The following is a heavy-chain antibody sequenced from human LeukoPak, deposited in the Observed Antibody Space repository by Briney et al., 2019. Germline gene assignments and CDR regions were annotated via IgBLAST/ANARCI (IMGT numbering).Heavy chain of an antibody. D-gene: IGHD6-19*01. Sequence: SVTVSCKASGGTFSSYAISWVRQAPGQGLEWMGGIIPIFGTANYAQKFQGRVTITADESTSTAYMELSSLRSEDTAVYYCAREAVAGDYFDYWGQGTLVTVSS. CDR1: GGTFSSYA. V-gene: IGHV1-69*13. CDR2: IIPIFGTA. CDR3: AREAVAGDYFDY. J-gene: IGHJ4*02.